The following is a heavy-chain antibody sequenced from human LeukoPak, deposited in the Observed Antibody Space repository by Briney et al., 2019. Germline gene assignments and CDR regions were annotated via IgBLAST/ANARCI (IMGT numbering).Heavy chain of an antibody. J-gene: IGHJ6*03. CDR3: ATRGAHCSSTSCYVDCYYYYYMDV. Sequence: GGSLRLSCAGSGFTFSNYWMHWVRQAPGKGLVWVSRIYTDGSSTDYADSVKGRFTISRDNSKNTLYLQMNSLRAEDTAVYYCATRGAHCSSTSCYVDCYYYYYMDVWGKGTTVTVSS. D-gene: IGHD2-2*01. CDR2: IYTDGSST. V-gene: IGHV3-74*01. CDR1: GFTFSNYW.